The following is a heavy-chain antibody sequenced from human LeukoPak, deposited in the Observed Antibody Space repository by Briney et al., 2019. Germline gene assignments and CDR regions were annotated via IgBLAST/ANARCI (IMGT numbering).Heavy chain of an antibody. CDR3: ARDNSVRDEAWWFNP. CDR1: YGSISDISYY. V-gene: IGHV4-39*07. J-gene: IGHJ5*02. D-gene: IGHD5-24*01. CDR2: IYYSGRT. Sequence: SETLSLTCTVSYGSISDISYYWGWIRQPPGKGLEWIGSIYYSGRTYYNSSLKSRVTISVDTSKNQFSLKVTSVTAADTAVYYCARDNSVRDEAWWFNPWGQGTLVTVSS.